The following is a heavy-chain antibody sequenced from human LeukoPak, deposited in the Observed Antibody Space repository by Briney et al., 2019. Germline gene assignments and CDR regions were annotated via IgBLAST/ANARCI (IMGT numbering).Heavy chain of an antibody. V-gene: IGHV3-30*18. CDR1: GFTFSSYG. J-gene: IGHJ4*02. Sequence: GGFLRLSCAASGFTFSSYGMHWVRQAPGKGLEWVAVISYDGSNKYYADSVKGRFTISRDNSKNTLYLQMNSLRAEDTAVYYCAKDGPYSSSWSYFDYWGQGTLVTVSS. CDR3: AKDGPYSSSWSYFDY. D-gene: IGHD6-13*01. CDR2: ISYDGSNK.